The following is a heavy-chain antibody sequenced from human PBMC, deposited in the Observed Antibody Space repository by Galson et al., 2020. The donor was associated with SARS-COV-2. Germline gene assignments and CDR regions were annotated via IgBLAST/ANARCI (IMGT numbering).Heavy chain of an antibody. V-gene: IGHV3-30*18. J-gene: IGHJ4*02. Sequence: GGSLRLSCAASGFTFSNYGMHWVRQAPGKGLEWVALILYDGNKKDYADSVKGRFTISRDNSKNTVNLQMNSLRPEDTAVYYCAKASVGAKYSCDNWGQGTLVTVSS. D-gene: IGHD3-3*01. CDR1: GFTFSNYG. CDR3: AKASVGAKYSCDN. CDR2: ILYDGNKK.